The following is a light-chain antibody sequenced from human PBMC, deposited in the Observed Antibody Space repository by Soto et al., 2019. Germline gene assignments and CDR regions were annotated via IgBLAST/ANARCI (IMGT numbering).Light chain of an antibody. Sequence: DIPMTQSPSTLSASVGDRVTITCRASQSLGIWLAWHQQKPGKAPKLLIYDASILKSGVPSRFSGSGSGTKFTLTISSLQPDDFATYYCQEYNSYSGTFGQGTKVEVK. V-gene: IGKV1-5*01. CDR2: DAS. CDR1: QSLGIW. CDR3: QEYNSYSGT. J-gene: IGKJ1*01.